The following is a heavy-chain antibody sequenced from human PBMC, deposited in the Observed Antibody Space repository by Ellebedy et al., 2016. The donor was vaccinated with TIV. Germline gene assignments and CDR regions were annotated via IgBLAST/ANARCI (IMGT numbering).Heavy chain of an antibody. D-gene: IGHD6-13*01. V-gene: IGHV3-30*03. CDR3: ARDSPAAGSGEFDY. CDR1: GFTFSSYG. J-gene: IGHJ4*02. Sequence: GGSLRLXXAASGFTFSSYGMHWVRQAPGKGLEWVAVISYDGSNKYYADSVKGRFTISRDNSKNTLYLQMNSLRAEDTAVYYCARDSPAAGSGEFDYWGQGTLVTVSS. CDR2: ISYDGSNK.